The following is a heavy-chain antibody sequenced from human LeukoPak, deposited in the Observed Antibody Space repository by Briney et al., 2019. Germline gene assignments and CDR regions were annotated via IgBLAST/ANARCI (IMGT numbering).Heavy chain of an antibody. V-gene: IGHV4-59*01. D-gene: IGHD3-10*01. Sequence: SETLSLTCTVSGGSISSYYWNWIRQPPGKGLEWIGYIHYSGSTNYNPSLKSRVSISIDTSKNQFSLTLTSVPAADTAVYYCAGGGGGIWFGTCDYWGQGTLATVSS. CDR2: IHYSGST. CDR3: AGGGGGIWFGTCDY. CDR1: GGSISSYY. J-gene: IGHJ4*02.